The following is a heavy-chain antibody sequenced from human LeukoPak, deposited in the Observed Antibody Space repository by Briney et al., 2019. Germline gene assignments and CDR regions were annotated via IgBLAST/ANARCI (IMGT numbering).Heavy chain of an antibody. Sequence: PGGSLRLSCAASGFTFSSYAMHWVRQAPGKGLEWVAVISYDGSNKYYADSVKGRFTISRDNSKNTLYLQMNSLRAEDTAVYYCARLLAVRDDVWSGLLVDYYYGMDVWGQGTTVTVSS. CDR3: ARLLAVRDDVWSGLLVDYYYGMDV. V-gene: IGHV3-30-3*01. D-gene: IGHD3-3*01. CDR1: GFTFSSYA. J-gene: IGHJ6*02. CDR2: ISYDGSNK.